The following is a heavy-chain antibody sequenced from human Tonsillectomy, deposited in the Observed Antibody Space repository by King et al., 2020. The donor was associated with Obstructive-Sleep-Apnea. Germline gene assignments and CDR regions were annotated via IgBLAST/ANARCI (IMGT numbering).Heavy chain of an antibody. CDR1: GYLFTGYY. D-gene: IGHD6-13*01. J-gene: IGHJ5*02. Sequence: QLVQSGAEVKKPGASVKVSCKASGYLFTGYYMHWVRQAPGQGLEWVGWINPNSGGTNYAQKFQGRVTMTRDTSISTAYMELSRLRSDDTAVYYCARKSPFNSSPPGWFDPWGQGTLVIVSS. CDR3: ARKSPFNSSPPGWFDP. CDR2: INPNSGGT. V-gene: IGHV1-2*02.